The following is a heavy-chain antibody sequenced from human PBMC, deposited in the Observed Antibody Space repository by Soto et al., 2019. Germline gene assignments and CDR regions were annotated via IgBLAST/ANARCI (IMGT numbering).Heavy chain of an antibody. CDR3: ARELFGRSVWFDP. Sequence: SGTLSLTCTVSGGSISSYYWSWIRQPPGKGLEWIGYIYYSGSTNYNPSLKSRVTISVDTSKNQFSLKLSSVTAADTAVYYCARELFGRSVWFDPWGQGTLVTVSS. J-gene: IGHJ5*02. V-gene: IGHV4-59*01. D-gene: IGHD3-10*01. CDR1: GGSISSYY. CDR2: IYYSGST.